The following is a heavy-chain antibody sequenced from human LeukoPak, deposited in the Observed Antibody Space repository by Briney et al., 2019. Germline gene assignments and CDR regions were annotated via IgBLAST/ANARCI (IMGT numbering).Heavy chain of an antibody. CDR3: ARDRGPAWRGSGSYNL. V-gene: IGHV4-31*03. CDR2: IYYSGST. J-gene: IGHJ5*02. Sequence: SETLSLTCTVSGGSISSGGYYWSWICQHPGKGLEWIGYIYYSGSTYYNPSLKSRVTISVDTSKNQFSLKLSSVTAADTAVYYCARDRGPAWRGSGSYNLWGQGTLVTVSS. D-gene: IGHD3-10*01. CDR1: GGSISSGGYY.